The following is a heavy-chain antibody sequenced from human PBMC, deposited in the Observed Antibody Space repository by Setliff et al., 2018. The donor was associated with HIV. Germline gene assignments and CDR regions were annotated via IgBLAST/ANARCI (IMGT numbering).Heavy chain of an antibody. CDR2: INQDESEK. D-gene: IGHD6-19*01. CDR1: GFIFRNYW. V-gene: IGHV3-7*01. J-gene: IGHJ4*02. CDR3: ARGGDSSASDH. Sequence: PGGSLRLSCAVSGFIFRNYWMTWVRQAPGRGLEWVASINQDESEKYYVDSVKGRFTISRDNAQNSLYLQMNSLGAEDTAVYYCARGGDSSASDHWGQGTLVTVSS.